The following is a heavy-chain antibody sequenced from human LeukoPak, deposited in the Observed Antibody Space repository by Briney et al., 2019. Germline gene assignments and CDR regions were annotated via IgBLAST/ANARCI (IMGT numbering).Heavy chain of an antibody. CDR1: GFTFSSYN. J-gene: IGHJ4*02. Sequence: PGGSLTLSCAASGFTFSSYNMNWVRQAPGKGLEWVSYISSSSSIIYYADSVKGRFTISRDNAKNSLYLQMNSLRAEDTAVYYCARDWAGGLFDCWGQGTLVTVSS. V-gene: IGHV3-48*01. D-gene: IGHD3-16*01. CDR2: ISSSSSII. CDR3: ARDWAGGLFDC.